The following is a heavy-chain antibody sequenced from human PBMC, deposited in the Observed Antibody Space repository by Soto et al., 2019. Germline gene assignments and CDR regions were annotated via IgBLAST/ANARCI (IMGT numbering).Heavy chain of an antibody. Sequence: QVHLQESGPGLVKPSETLSLTCAGSSASLDSDNWSWIRQPPGKGLEWIGYIYPNGRTNYNPSLRGRVAISIDKSKNQFSLRLDSVFAADAAVYFCARMRGLGEISPCFDHRGQGTLVTFSS. J-gene: IGHJ4*02. D-gene: IGHD3-16*02. V-gene: IGHV4-59*01. CDR3: ARMRGLGEISPCFDH. CDR1: SASLDSDN. CDR2: IYPNGRT.